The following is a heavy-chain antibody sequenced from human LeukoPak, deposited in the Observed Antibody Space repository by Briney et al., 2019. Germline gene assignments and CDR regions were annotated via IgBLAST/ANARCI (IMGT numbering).Heavy chain of an antibody. D-gene: IGHD4-17*01. V-gene: IGHV1-46*01. CDR3: ARDSLYGVVDY. CDR2: INPSGGST. Sequence: VASVTVSCKTSGYTFAGYYIHWVRQAPGQGLEWMGIINPSGGSTSYAQKFQGRVTMTRDTSTSTVYMYLSSLRSEDTAVYYCARDSLYGVVDYWGQGTLVTVSS. CDR1: GYTFAGYY. J-gene: IGHJ4*02.